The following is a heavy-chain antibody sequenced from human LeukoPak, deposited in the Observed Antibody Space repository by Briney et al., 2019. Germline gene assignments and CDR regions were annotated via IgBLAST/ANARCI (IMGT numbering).Heavy chain of an antibody. D-gene: IGHD3-22*01. J-gene: IGHJ4*02. Sequence: PGGSLRLSCAASGSTFSSYWMSWVRQAPGKGLEWVANIKQDGSEKYYVDSVKGRFTISRDNAKNSLYLQMNSLRAEDTAVYYCAYGNYYDSSGSLFDYWGQGTLVTVSS. V-gene: IGHV3-7*01. CDR2: IKQDGSEK. CDR1: GSTFSSYW. CDR3: AYGNYYDSSGSLFDY.